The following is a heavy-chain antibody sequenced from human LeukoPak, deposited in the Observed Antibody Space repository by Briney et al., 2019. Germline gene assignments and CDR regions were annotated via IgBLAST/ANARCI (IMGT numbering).Heavy chain of an antibody. CDR3: ARDQLTIFGDSRAFDI. V-gene: IGHV3-11*04. CDR2: ISSSGSTI. Sequence: GGSLRLSCAASGFTFSDYYMSWIRQAPGKGLEWVSYISSSGSTIYYADSVKGRFTISRDNAKNSLYLQMNSLRAEDTAVYYCARDQLTIFGDSRAFDIWGQGTMVTVSS. J-gene: IGHJ3*02. CDR1: GFTFSDYY. D-gene: IGHD3-3*01.